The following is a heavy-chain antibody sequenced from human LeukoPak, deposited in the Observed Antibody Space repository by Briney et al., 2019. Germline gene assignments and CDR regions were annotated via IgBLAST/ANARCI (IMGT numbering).Heavy chain of an antibody. J-gene: IGHJ6*03. D-gene: IGHD3-9*01. V-gene: IGHV3-20*04. CDR2: INWNGGST. CDR3: ARRGIVYYDILTGYYNYYYYMDV. Sequence: GGSLRLSCAASGFTFDDYGMSWVRQAPGKGLEWVSGINWNGGSTGYADSVKGRFTISRDNAKNSLYLQMNSLRAEDTALYYCARRGIVYYDILTGYYNYYYYMDVWGKGTTVTVSS. CDR1: GFTFDDYG.